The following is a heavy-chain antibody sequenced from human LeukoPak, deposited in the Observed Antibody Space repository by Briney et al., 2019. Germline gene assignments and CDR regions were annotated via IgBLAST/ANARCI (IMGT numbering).Heavy chain of an antibody. CDR1: GFTFSGYW. V-gene: IGHV3-74*01. CDR3: ARDSDYYMDV. Sequence: GGSLRLSCAAPGFTFSGYWMHWVRQGPGKGLVWVSRIHIDGSSTSYADSVKGRFTISRDNAKNTLYLQMNSLRAEDTAVYYCARDSDYYMDVWGKGTTVTVSS. J-gene: IGHJ6*03. CDR2: IHIDGSST.